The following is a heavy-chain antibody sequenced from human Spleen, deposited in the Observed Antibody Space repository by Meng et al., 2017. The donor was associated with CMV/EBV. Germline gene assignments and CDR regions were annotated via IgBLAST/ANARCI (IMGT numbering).Heavy chain of an antibody. CDR3: AKYGRDAYSVFAP. CDR1: GFTLSSEV. Sequence: GGSLRLSCAASGFTLSSEVMSWVRQAAGKGLEWVSTISETDGRTYYAGYVRGRFTISRDNSGNTMYLQINSLRADVTAIYYCAKYGRDAYSVFAPWGQGTLVTVSS. CDR2: ISETDGRT. V-gene: IGHV3-23*01. D-gene: IGHD5/OR15-5a*01. J-gene: IGHJ5*02.